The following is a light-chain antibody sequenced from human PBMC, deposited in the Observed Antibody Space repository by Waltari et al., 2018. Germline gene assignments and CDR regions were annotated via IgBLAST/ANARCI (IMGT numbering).Light chain of an antibody. CDR1: QSISSW. Sequence: DIQMTQSPSTLSASVGDRVTITCRASQSISSWVAWYQQKPGKAPKLLIYDGSSLESGVPSRFSGSGSGTEFTLTISSLQPDDFATYYCQHYNNYPWTFGQGTKVEIK. CDR2: DGS. J-gene: IGKJ1*01. V-gene: IGKV1-5*01. CDR3: QHYNNYPWT.